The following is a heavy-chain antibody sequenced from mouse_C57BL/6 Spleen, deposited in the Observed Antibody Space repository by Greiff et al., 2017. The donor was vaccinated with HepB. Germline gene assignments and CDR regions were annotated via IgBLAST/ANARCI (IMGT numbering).Heavy chain of an antibody. J-gene: IGHJ1*03. CDR1: GYTFTSYW. Sequence: QVQLQQPGAELVKPGASVKMSCKASGYTFTSYWITWVKQRPGQGLEWIGDIYPGSGSTNYNEKFKSKATLTVDTSSSTAYMQLSSLTSEDSAVYYCAVYYYGTPYWYFDVWGTGTTVTVSS. D-gene: IGHD1-1*01. V-gene: IGHV1-55*01. CDR3: AVYYYGTPYWYFDV. CDR2: IYPGSGST.